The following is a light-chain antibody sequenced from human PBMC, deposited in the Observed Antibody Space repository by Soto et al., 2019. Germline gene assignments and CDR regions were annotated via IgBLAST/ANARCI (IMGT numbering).Light chain of an antibody. CDR3: QQYYSSPRT. CDR1: QSVLFSSNNKNY. J-gene: IGKJ4*01. V-gene: IGKV4-1*01. CDR2: WAS. Sequence: DIVMTQSPDSLAVSLGERATINCKSSQSVLFSSNNKNYLAWYQQKPGQSPKLLIYWASTRKPGVPDRFSGSGSGTDFTLSISSLQAEDVAVYYCQQYYSSPRTFGGGTKVE.